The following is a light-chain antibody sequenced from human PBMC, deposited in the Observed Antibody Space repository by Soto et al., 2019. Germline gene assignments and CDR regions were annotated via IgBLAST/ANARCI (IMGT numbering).Light chain of an antibody. V-gene: IGLV1-44*01. J-gene: IGLJ3*02. CDR2: GSD. Sequence: QAVVAQPPSASGTPGQRVTISCSGSTSNIGSNTVSWYRQLPGTAPKVLMYGSDQRPSGVPDRFSGFTSGTSASLAISGLQSEDEADYYCAAWDESLKGWVFGGGTQLTVL. CDR3: AAWDESLKGWV. CDR1: TSNIGSNT.